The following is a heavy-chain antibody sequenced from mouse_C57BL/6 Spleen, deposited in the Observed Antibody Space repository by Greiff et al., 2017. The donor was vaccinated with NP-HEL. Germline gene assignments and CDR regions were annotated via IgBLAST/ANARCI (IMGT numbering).Heavy chain of an antibody. CDR2: ISSGSSTI. CDR3: ARRGSSPYFDY. V-gene: IGHV5-17*01. J-gene: IGHJ2*01. Sequence: EVQGVESGGGLVKPGGSLKLSCAASGFTFSDYGMHWVSQAPETGLEWVAYISSGSSTIYYADTVKGRFTISRDNAKNTLCLQMTSLRSEVTAMYYCARRGSSPYFDYWGQGTTLTVSS. CDR1: GFTFSDYG. D-gene: IGHD1-1*01.